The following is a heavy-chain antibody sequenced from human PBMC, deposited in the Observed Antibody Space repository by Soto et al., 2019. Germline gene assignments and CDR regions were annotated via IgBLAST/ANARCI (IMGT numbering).Heavy chain of an antibody. CDR3: ARDKAMVVRGSHYYGMDV. V-gene: IGHV3-30-3*01. Sequence: QVQLVESGGGVVQPGRSLRLSCAASGFTFSSHTMHWVRQAPGKGLEWVAVIAFDGGNKYYADSVKGRFTISRDNSKKTLYLQINTLRPEDTAVYYCARDKAMVVRGSHYYGMDVWCQGTAVTVSS. CDR2: IAFDGGNK. CDR1: GFTFSSHT. D-gene: IGHD5-18*01. J-gene: IGHJ6*02.